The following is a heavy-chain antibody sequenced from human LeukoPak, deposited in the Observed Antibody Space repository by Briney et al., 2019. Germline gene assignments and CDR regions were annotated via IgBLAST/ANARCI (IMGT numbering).Heavy chain of an antibody. CDR3: ARVGDHFHWYLDL. V-gene: IGHV3-23*01. J-gene: IGHJ2*01. CDR1: GFTFSTYS. D-gene: IGHD3-10*01. Sequence: GGSLRLSCAASGFTFSTYSMTWVRQAPGKGLEWVSVIAFSGSVTFYADSVKGRFTISRDNSKNTLDLQMNSLRVEDTAVYYCARVGDHFHWYLDLWGRGTLVTVSS. CDR2: IAFSGSVT.